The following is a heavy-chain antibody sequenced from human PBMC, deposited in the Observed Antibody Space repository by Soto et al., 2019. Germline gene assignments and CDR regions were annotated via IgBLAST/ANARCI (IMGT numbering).Heavy chain of an antibody. D-gene: IGHD3-16*02. V-gene: IGHV3-23*01. J-gene: IGHJ3*02. CDR3: ANLPHLYDYIWGSYRYGAFDI. Sequence: EVQLLESGGGLVQPGGSLRLSCAASGFTFSSYAMSWVRQAPGKGLEWVSAISGSGGSTYYADSVKGRFTISRDNSKNTLYLQMTSLRAEDTAVYYCANLPHLYDYIWGSYRYGAFDIWGQVTMVTVSS. CDR1: GFTFSSYA. CDR2: ISGSGGST.